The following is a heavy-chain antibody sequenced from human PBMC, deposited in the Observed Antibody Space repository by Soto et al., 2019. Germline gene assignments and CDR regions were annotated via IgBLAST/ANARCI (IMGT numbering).Heavy chain of an antibody. CDR1: GGTFSSYT. Sequence: QVQLVQSGAEVKKPGSSVKVSCKASGGTFSSYTISWVRQAPGQGLEWMGRIIPILGIANYAQKFQGRVTITGEKATSTAYMELSSLRSEDTAVYYCASLMSSGYYYGMDVWGQGTTVSVSS. D-gene: IGHD3-10*01. CDR3: ASLMSSGYYYGMDV. J-gene: IGHJ6*02. V-gene: IGHV1-69*02. CDR2: IIPILGIA.